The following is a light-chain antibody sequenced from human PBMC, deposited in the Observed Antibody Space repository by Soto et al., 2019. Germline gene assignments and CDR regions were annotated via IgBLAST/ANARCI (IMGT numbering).Light chain of an antibody. CDR3: QQYHRYST. J-gene: IGKJ1*01. Sequence: DIQMTQSPSTLSASVVDRVTITCRASQSISVWLAWYQQKAGKAPNLLIYKASRLESGVPSRFSGSGSETEFALTISGLQPGDFATYYCQQYHRYSTFGQGTKVDIK. CDR2: KAS. V-gene: IGKV1-5*03. CDR1: QSISVW.